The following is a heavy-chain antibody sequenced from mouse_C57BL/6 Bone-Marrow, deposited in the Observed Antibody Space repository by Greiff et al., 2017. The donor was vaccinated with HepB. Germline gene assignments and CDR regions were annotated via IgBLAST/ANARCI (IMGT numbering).Heavy chain of an antibody. CDR2: IYPGNSDT. Sequence: EVKVEESGTVLARPGASVKMSCKTSGYTFTSYWMHWVKQRPGQGLEWIGAIYPGNSDTSYNQKFKGKAKLTAVTSASTAYMELSSLTNEDSAVYYCTRWGGSLYFSYWYFDVWGTGTTVTVSS. CDR3: TRWGGSLYFSYWYFDV. D-gene: IGHD6-2*01. J-gene: IGHJ1*03. V-gene: IGHV1-5*01. CDR1: GYTFTSYW.